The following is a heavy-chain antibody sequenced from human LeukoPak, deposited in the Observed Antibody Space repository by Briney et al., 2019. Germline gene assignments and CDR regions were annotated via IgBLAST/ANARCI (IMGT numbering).Heavy chain of an antibody. CDR2: ISYDGSNK. CDR3: ARSAPTGIYYYMDV. J-gene: IGHJ6*03. CDR1: GFTFSSYA. D-gene: IGHD6-13*01. V-gene: IGHV3-30*11. Sequence: GGSLRLSCAASGFTFSSYAMHWVRQAPGKGLEWVAVISYDGSNKYYADSVKGRFTISRDNSKNTLYLQMNSLRAEDTAVYYCARSAPTGIYYYMDVWGKGTTVTVSS.